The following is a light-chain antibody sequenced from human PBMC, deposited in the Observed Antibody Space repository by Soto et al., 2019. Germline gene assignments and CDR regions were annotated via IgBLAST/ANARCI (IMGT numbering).Light chain of an antibody. CDR3: QQYYSSPPT. J-gene: IGKJ1*01. V-gene: IGKV3-15*01. CDR1: QSLSGN. CDR2: RAS. Sequence: EIVMTQSPATLAGSPGETVTLSCRASQSLSGNLAWYQQKPGQAPRLLIFRASTRATGVPARFSGRGSGTEFTLTISGLQSEDFAVYYCQQYYSSPPTFGQGTKVEIK.